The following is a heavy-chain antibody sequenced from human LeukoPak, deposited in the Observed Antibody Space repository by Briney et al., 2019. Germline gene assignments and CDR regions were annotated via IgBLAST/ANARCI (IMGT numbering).Heavy chain of an antibody. CDR1: GCSIGSHY. CDR2: IYYSGST. J-gene: IGHJ5*02. CDR3: ARVGNWFDP. Sequence: SKTLSLTCSVSGCSIGSHYWSWIRQPPGKGLEWIGYIYYSGSTNYDPSLKSRGPISVDTSKSQFSLKLSSVTSADTAVYYCARVGNWFDPWGQGTLVTVAS. V-gene: IGHV4-59*11.